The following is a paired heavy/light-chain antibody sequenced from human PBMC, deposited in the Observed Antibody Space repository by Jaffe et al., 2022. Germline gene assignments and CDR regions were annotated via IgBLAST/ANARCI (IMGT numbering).Heavy chain of an antibody. Sequence: QVTLRESGPALVKPTQTLTLTCTFSGFSLSTSGMCVSWVRQPPGKALEWLALIDWDDDKYYSTSLKTRLTISKDTSKNQVVLTMTNMDPVDTATYYCARIRGADGGGYFDYWGQGTLVTVSS. CDR2: IDWDDDK. CDR1: GFSLSTSGMC. V-gene: IGHV2-70*20. D-gene: IGHD1-26*01. J-gene: IGHJ4*02. CDR3: ARIRGADGGGYFDY.
Light chain of an antibody. CDR2: AAS. J-gene: IGKJ1*01. CDR1: QGISSY. V-gene: IGKV1-9*01. CDR3: QQLMT. Sequence: DIQLTQSPSFLSASVGDRVTITCRASQGISSYLAWYQQKPGKAPKLLIYAASTLQSGVPSRFSGSGSGTEFTLTISSLQPEDFATYYCQQLMTFGQGTKVEIK.